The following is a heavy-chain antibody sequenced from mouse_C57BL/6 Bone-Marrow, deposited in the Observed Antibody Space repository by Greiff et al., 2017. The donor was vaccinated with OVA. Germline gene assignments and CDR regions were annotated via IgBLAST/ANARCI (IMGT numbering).Heavy chain of an antibody. D-gene: IGHD1-2*01. J-gene: IGHJ4*01. V-gene: IGHV1-72*01. Sequence: QVQLQQPGAELVKPGASVKLSCKASGYTFTSYWMHWVKPRPGRGLEWIGRIDPNSGGTKYNEKFKSKATLTVDKPSSTAYMQLSSLTSEDSAVYYCARERNYHYDGDYYAMDYWGQGTSVTVSS. CDR3: ARERNYHYDGDYYAMDY. CDR1: GYTFTSYW. CDR2: IDPNSGGT.